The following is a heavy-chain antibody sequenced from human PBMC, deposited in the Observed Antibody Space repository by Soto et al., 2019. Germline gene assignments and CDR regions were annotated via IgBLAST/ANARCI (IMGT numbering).Heavy chain of an antibody. J-gene: IGHJ4*02. Sequence: PSETLSLTCTVSGGSISSSSYYWGWIRQPPGKGLEWIGSIYYSGSTYYNPSLKSRVTISVDTSKNQFSLKLSSVTAADPAVYTCARGGGYGDYFALLVYWAQGTLVTVSS. CDR3: ARGGGYGDYFALLVY. CDR1: GGSISSSSYY. V-gene: IGHV4-39*01. D-gene: IGHD4-17*01. CDR2: IYYSGST.